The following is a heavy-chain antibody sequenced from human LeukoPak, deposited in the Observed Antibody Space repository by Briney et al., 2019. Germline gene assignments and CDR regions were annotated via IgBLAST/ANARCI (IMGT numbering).Heavy chain of an antibody. V-gene: IGHV4-59*01. J-gene: IGHJ4*02. CDR3: ARGLTIYDILTAYYTFPYFDY. CDR1: GGSMSSYY. CDR2: IYYSGST. D-gene: IGHD3-9*01. Sequence: SETLSLTCIVSGGSMSSYYWSWIRQPPGKGLEWIGYIYYSGSTNYNPSLKSRVTISVDTSKNPFSLNLSSVTAADTAVYYCARGLTIYDILTAYYTFPYFDYWGQGTLVTVSS.